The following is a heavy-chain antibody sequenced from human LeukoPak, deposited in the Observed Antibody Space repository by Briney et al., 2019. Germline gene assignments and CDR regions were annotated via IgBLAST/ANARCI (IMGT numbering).Heavy chain of an antibody. Sequence: SETLSLTCTVSGGSISIGTYYWGWIRQPPGKGLEWIGSIYYSGSTYYNPSLKSRVTIFRDTSKNQFSLNLNSVTAADTAVYYCARPRQGTLSYVDSWGEGTLVTVSS. J-gene: IGHJ4*02. CDR1: GGSISIGTYY. CDR3: ARPRQGTLSYVDS. V-gene: IGHV4-39*01. D-gene: IGHD2/OR15-2a*01. CDR2: IYYSGST.